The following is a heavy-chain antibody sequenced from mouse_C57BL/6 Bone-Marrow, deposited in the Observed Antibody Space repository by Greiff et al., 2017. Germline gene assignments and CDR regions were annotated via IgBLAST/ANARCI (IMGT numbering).Heavy chain of an antibody. Sequence: EVHVVESGAELVRPGASVKLSCTASGFNITDDYMHWVKQRPGQGLEWIGWIDPENGGTEYTSKFQGKATITADTSSNTAYLQLSSLTSEDTAVDYCTTYSNYVWFAYWGQGTLVTVSA. CDR1: GFNITDDY. D-gene: IGHD2-5*01. V-gene: IGHV14-4*01. CDR3: TTYSNYVWFAY. J-gene: IGHJ3*01. CDR2: IDPENGGT.